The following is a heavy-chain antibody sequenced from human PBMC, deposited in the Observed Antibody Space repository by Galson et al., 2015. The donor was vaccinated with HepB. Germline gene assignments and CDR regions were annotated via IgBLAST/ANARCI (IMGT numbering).Heavy chain of an antibody. J-gene: IGHJ4*02. Sequence: SLRLSCAASGFRFSTYGLRWVRQAPGMGLEWVAFIDYAGSKKYYADSVRGRFTISRDNSKNTLYLQVDNLRPEDKAVYYCAKDPYYYGSGSYSFDFWGQGTLVTVSS. D-gene: IGHD3-10*01. V-gene: IGHV3-30*02. CDR3: AKDPYYYGSGSYSFDF. CDR2: IDYAGSKK. CDR1: GFRFSTYG.